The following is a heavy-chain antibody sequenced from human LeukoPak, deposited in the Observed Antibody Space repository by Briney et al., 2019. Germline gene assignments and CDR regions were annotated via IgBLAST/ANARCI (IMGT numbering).Heavy chain of an antibody. CDR1: GGSFGDHY. CDR3: AREYSYGYVDY. J-gene: IGHJ4*02. CDR2: IYIGGTT. D-gene: IGHD5-18*01. Sequence: PSETLSLTCSTSGGSFGDHYWTWIRQPAGQGLEWIGRIYIGGTTNYNPSLKSRVTMSVDTSKNQFSLKLSSVTAADTAVYYCAREYSYGYVDYWGQGTLVTVSS. V-gene: IGHV4-4*07.